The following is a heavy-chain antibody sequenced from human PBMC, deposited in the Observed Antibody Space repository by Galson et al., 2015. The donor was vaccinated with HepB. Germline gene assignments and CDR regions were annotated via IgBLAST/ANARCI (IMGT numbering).Heavy chain of an antibody. CDR3: ASHLHNWSPGDAFDI. CDR2: ISYSGGST. CDR1: GFTFSSHA. Sequence: LRLSCAASGFTFSSHAMSWVRQAPGEGLEWVSCISYSGGSTYYAESVKGRFTISRDHSKNTLYLQMNSLRAEDTAVYYCASHLHNWSPGDAFDIWGQGTMVTVSS. V-gene: IGHV3-23*01. D-gene: IGHD1-20*01. J-gene: IGHJ3*02.